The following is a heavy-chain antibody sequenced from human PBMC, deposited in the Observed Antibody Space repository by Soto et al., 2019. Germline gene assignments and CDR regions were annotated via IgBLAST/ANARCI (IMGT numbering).Heavy chain of an antibody. J-gene: IGHJ4*02. CDR1: GFIFSNYG. CDR2: ISESGGST. V-gene: IGHV3-23*01. D-gene: IGHD2-2*02. Sequence: GGSLRLSCAVSGFIFSNYGMSWVRQAPGKGLEWVSSISESGGSTYYAGSVKGRFTLSRDNSKNTMYLQLNSLRPDDTAVYYCARRSYCSSTSCDKFFDNWGQGTLVTVSS. CDR3: ARRSYCSSTSCDKFFDN.